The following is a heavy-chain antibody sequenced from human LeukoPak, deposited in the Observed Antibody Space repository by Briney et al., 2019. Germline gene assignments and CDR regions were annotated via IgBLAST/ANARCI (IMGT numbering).Heavy chain of an antibody. CDR1: GGSFSGYY. J-gene: IGHJ4*02. Sequence: PSETLSLTCAVYGGSFSGYYWSWIRQPPGKGLEWIGEINHSGSTNYNPSLKSRATISVDTSKNQFSLKLSSVTAADTAVYYCARGGGYCSSTSCYGQSDYWGQGTLVTVSS. CDR2: INHSGST. D-gene: IGHD2-2*01. V-gene: IGHV4-34*01. CDR3: ARGGGYCSSTSCYGQSDY.